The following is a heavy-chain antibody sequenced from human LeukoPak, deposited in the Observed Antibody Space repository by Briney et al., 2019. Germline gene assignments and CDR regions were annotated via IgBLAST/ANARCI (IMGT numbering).Heavy chain of an antibody. CDR1: GASISNFY. D-gene: IGHD3-16*02. CDR3: ARSDIWGSYRFLDY. CDR2: MLYSGST. V-gene: IGHV4-59*08. J-gene: IGHJ4*01. Sequence: PSETLSLTCTVSGASISNFYWSWIWQAPGQGLEWIGYMLYSGSTNQKPSLRSRVTISVDTSKNQVSLKLSSVTAADTAVYYCARSDIWGSYRFLDYWGQGILVTVSS.